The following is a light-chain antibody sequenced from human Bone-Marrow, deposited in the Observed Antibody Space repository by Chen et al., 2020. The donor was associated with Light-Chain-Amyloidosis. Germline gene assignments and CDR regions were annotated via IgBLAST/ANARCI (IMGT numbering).Light chain of an antibody. CDR2: AVS. CDR1: QSVSSSSY. J-gene: IGKJ4*01. V-gene: IGKV3-20*01. CDR3: QHYGYSIT. Sequence: EIVLTQSPGTLSLSPGERATLSCRVSQSVSSSSYLAWYQQIPGQAPRLLIYAVSSRATGIPDRFSGSGSGTDFTLTSSRLEPEDLAVYYCQHYGYSITFGGGTRVEIK.